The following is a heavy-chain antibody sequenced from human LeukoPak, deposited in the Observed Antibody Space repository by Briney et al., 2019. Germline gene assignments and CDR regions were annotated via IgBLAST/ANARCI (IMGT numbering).Heavy chain of an antibody. CDR1: GFTVSTNY. CDR3: ARVGYNSGWYRL. Sequence: GGPLRLSCAASGFTVSTNYMSWVRQAPGKGLEWVSVIYSGGSTYYADSVKGRFTISRDNSKNTLYLQMNSLRAEDTAVYYCARVGYNSGWYRLWGQGTLVTVSS. V-gene: IGHV3-66*01. D-gene: IGHD6-19*01. J-gene: IGHJ4*02. CDR2: IYSGGST.